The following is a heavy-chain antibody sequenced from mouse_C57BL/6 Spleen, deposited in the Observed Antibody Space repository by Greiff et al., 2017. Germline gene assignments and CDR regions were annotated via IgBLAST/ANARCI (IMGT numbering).Heavy chain of an antibody. CDR3: ARAGTRYYFDY. V-gene: IGHV1-80*01. D-gene: IGHD4-1*01. Sequence: QVQLQQSGAELVKPGASVKISCKASGYAFSSYWMNWVKQRPGKGLEWIGQIYPGVGDTNYNGKFKGKATLTADKSSSTAYMQLSSLTSEDSAVYFCARAGTRYYFDYWGQGTTLTVSS. CDR1: GYAFSSYW. CDR2: IYPGVGDT. J-gene: IGHJ2*01.